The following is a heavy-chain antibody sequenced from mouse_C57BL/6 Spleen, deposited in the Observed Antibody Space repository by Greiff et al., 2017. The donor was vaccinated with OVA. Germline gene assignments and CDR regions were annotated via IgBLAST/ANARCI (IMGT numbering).Heavy chain of an antibody. J-gene: IGHJ2*01. CDR2: ICSGGDYI. CDR3: TRDTTGDYFDY. D-gene: IGHD4-1*01. CDR1: GFPFSSYA. Sequence: EVTSAESGECSVKPGGSLKLFRAASGFPFSSYAMSWVRQTPETRLEWVAYICSGGDYIYFEDTVKGRFTIYRDNATNTLYRQMSSLKSEDTARDYCTRDTTGDYFDYWGQGTTLTVSS. V-gene: IGHV5-9-1*02.